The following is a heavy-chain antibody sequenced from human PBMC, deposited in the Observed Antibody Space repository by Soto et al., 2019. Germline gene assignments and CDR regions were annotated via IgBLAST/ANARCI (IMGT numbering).Heavy chain of an antibody. V-gene: IGHV3-23*01. D-gene: IGHD1-26*01. CDR1: GFTFSSYP. Sequence: GGSLRLSCAASGFTFSSYPMVWVRQAPGKGLESISSISGSRTSYYADSVKGRFTIFRDNSENTLYLQMNSLRAEDTAVYYCAKVITTDISYWYGMDVWGQGTTVTVSS. CDR2: ISGSRTS. J-gene: IGHJ6*02. CDR3: AKVITTDISYWYGMDV.